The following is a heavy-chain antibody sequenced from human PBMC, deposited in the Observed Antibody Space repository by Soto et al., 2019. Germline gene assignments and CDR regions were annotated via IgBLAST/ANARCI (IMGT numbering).Heavy chain of an antibody. CDR1: GGTFSSYA. D-gene: IGHD1-7*01. V-gene: IGHV1-69*13. CDR2: IIPIFGTA. J-gene: IGHJ5*02. Sequence: SVKVFCKASGGTFSSYAISWVRQAPGQGLEWMGGIIPIFGTANYAQKFQGRVTITADESTSTAYMELSSLRSEDTAVYYCARDTNWNYESRWFDPWGQGTLVTVSS. CDR3: ARDTNWNYESRWFDP.